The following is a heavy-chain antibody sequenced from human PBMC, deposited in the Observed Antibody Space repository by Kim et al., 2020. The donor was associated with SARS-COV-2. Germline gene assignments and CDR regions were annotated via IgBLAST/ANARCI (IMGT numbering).Heavy chain of an antibody. Sequence: GSLRLSCAASGFTVSSNYMSWVRQAPGKGLEWVSVIYSGGSTYYADSVKGRFTISRHNSKNTLYLQMNSLRAEDTAVYYCAREDYDSSGNWFDPWGQGTLVTVSS. J-gene: IGHJ5*02. CDR1: GFTVSSNY. V-gene: IGHV3-53*04. CDR3: AREDYDSSGNWFDP. D-gene: IGHD3-22*01. CDR2: IYSGGST.